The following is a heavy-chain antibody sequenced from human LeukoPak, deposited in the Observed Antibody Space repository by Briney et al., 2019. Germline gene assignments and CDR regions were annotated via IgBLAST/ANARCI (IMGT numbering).Heavy chain of an antibody. J-gene: IGHJ4*02. CDR3: ARDVTMIVVAIKRGGYFDY. CDR2: ISSSSSYI. CDR1: GFTFSTYS. D-gene: IGHD3-22*01. V-gene: IGHV3-21*04. Sequence: GGSLRLSCAASGFTFSTYSMNWVRQAPGKGLEWVSSISSSSSYIYYADSVKGRFTISRDNAKNSLYLQMNSLRAEDTAVYYCARDVTMIVVAIKRGGYFDYWGQGTLVTVSS.